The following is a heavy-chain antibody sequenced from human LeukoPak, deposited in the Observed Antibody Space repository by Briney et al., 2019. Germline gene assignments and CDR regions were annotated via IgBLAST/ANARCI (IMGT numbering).Heavy chain of an antibody. CDR3: ARVNHGLHDSSGYYWFDY. D-gene: IGHD3-22*01. V-gene: IGHV4-59*01. J-gene: IGHJ4*02. Sequence: SETLSLTCTVSGGSISSYYWCWIRQPPGKGLEWIGYIYYSGSTNYNPSLKSRVTISVDTSKNQFSLKLSSVTAADTAVYYCARVNHGLHDSSGYYWFDYWGQGTLVTVSS. CDR1: GGSISSYY. CDR2: IYYSGST.